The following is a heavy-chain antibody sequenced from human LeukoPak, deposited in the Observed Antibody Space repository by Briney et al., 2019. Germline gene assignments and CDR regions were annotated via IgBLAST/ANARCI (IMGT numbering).Heavy chain of an antibody. CDR1: GFTFSSYS. CDR3: AKDTGYCSGGSCYSGWFDP. V-gene: IGHV3-21*04. CDR2: ISSSSSYI. Sequence: PGGSLRLSCAASGFTFSSYSMNWVRQAPGKGLEWVSSISSSSSYIYYADSVKGRFTISRDNAKNSLYLQMNSLRAEDTALYYCAKDTGYCSGGSCYSGWFDPWGQGTLVTVSS. D-gene: IGHD2-15*01. J-gene: IGHJ5*02.